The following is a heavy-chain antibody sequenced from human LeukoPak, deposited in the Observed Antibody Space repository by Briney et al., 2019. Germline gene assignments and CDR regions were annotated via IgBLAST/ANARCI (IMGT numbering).Heavy chain of an antibody. CDR1: GFTFSSYS. CDR3: ARVGLGTGIVDY. V-gene: IGHV3-21*01. D-gene: IGHD2-15*01. Sequence: GGSLRLSCAASGFTFSSYSMNWVRQAPGKGLEWVSSISSSSSYIYYADSVKGRFTISRDNAKNSLYLQMNSLRAEDTAVYYCARVGLGTGIVDYRGQGTLVTVSS. J-gene: IGHJ4*02. CDR2: ISSSSSYI.